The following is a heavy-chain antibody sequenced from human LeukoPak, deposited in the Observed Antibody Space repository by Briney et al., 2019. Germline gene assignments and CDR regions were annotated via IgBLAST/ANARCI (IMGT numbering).Heavy chain of an antibody. CDR3: ARVSPSIASDDY. CDR1: GFTFSTYE. D-gene: IGHD6-6*01. V-gene: IGHV4-38-2*01. Sequence: TSGGSLRLSCAASGFTFSTYEMNWVRQPPGKGLEWIGSIYYSGSTYYNPSLKSRVTIYVDTSKNQFSLKMSSVTAADTAVYYCARVSPSIASDDYWGQGTLVTVSS. J-gene: IGHJ4*02. CDR2: IYYSGST.